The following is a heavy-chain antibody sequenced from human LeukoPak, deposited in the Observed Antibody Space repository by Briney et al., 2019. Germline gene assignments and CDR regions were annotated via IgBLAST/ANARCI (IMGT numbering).Heavy chain of an antibody. CDR3: ARRYSSSWPTFRDAFDI. Sequence: SETLSLTCTVSGGSISSYYWSWIRQPPGKGLEWIGYIYYSGSTNYNPSLKSRVTISVDTSKNQFSLKLSSVTAADTAVYYCARRYSSSWPTFRDAFDIWGQGTMVTVSS. V-gene: IGHV4-59*08. CDR2: IYYSGST. CDR1: GGSISSYY. J-gene: IGHJ3*02. D-gene: IGHD6-13*01.